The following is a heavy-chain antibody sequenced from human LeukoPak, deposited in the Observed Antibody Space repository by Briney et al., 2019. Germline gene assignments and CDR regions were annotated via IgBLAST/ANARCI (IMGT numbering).Heavy chain of an antibody. CDR1: GGSFSGYY. J-gene: IGHJ4*02. V-gene: IGHV4-34*01. CDR3: ARGDGGVDTAMVDRFDY. D-gene: IGHD5-18*01. CDR2: INHSGST. Sequence: NPSETLSLTCAVYGGSFSGYYWSWIRQPPGKGLEWIGEINHSGSTNYNPSLKSRVTISVDTSKNQFSLKLSFVTAADTAVYYCARGDGGVDTAMVDRFDYWGQGTLVTVSS.